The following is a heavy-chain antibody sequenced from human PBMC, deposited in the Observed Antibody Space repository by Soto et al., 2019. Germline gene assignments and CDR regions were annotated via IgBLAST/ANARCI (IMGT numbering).Heavy chain of an antibody. CDR2: ISAYNGNT. V-gene: IGHV1-18*01. CDR3: ARDYDILTGPRNGFDY. J-gene: IGHJ4*02. CDR1: GYTFTSYG. D-gene: IGHD3-9*01. Sequence: GASVKVSCKASGYTFTSYGISWVRQAPGQGLEWMGWISAYNGNTNYAQKLQGRVTMTTDTSTSTAYMELRSLGSDDTAVYYCARDYDILTGPRNGFDYWGQGTLVPVSS.